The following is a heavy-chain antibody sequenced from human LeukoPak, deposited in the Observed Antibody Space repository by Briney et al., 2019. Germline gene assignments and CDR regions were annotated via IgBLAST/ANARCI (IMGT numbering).Heavy chain of an antibody. CDR3: ATVRGDNDAFDI. J-gene: IGHJ3*02. V-gene: IGHV1-24*01. Sequence: ASVKVSCKVSGYTLTELSMHWVRQAPGKGLEWMGGFDPEDGETMYAQRFQGRVTMTEDTSTDTAYMELSSLRSEDTSVYYCATVRGDNDAFDIWGQGTMVTVSS. D-gene: IGHD5-12*01. CDR2: FDPEDGET. CDR1: GYTLTELS.